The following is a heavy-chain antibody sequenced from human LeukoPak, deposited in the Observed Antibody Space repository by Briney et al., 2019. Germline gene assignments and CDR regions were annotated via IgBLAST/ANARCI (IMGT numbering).Heavy chain of an antibody. Sequence: GASVKVSCKASGYTFTGYYMHWVRQAPGQGLEWMGWINPNSGGTNYAQKFQGRVTMTRDTSISTAYMELSRLRSDDTAVYCCARLAPAGSGSYFDYWGQGTLVTVSS. CDR2: INPNSGGT. CDR3: ARLAPAGSGSYFDY. D-gene: IGHD3-10*01. CDR1: GYTFTGYY. J-gene: IGHJ4*02. V-gene: IGHV1-2*02.